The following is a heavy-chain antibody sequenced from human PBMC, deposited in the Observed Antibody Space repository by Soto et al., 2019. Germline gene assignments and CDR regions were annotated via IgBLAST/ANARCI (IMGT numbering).Heavy chain of an antibody. D-gene: IGHD5-18*01. V-gene: IGHV1-69*13. Sequence: SVKVSCKASGGTFSSYAISWVRQAPGQGLEWMGGIIPIFGTANYAQKFQGRVTITADESTSTAYMELSSLRSEDTAVYYCARDYKLWLREGYFDYWGQGTLVTVSS. CDR3: ARDYKLWLREGYFDY. CDR2: IIPIFGTA. CDR1: GGTFSSYA. J-gene: IGHJ4*02.